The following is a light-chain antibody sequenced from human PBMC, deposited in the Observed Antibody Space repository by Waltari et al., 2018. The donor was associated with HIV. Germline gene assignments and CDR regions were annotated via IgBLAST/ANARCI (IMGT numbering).Light chain of an antibody. CDR3: QVWDGDSNHVV. Sequence: SYMLTQPPSVSVAPGETARITRAGDNIGSSSVQWYQQKAGQAPVLVIYYDIDRPSGIPERFSGSNSDNTATLTISRVEAGDEADYYCQVWDGDSNHVVFGGGTKLTVL. J-gene: IGLJ2*01. CDR1: NIGSSS. V-gene: IGLV3-21*04. CDR2: YDI.